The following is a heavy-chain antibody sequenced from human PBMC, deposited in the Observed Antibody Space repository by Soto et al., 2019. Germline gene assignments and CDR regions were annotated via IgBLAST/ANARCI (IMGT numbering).Heavy chain of an antibody. V-gene: IGHV1-3*01. J-gene: IGHJ5*02. Sequence: ASVKVSCKASGYTFTSYAMHWVRQAPGQRLEWMGWINAGNGNTKYSQKFQGRVTITRDTSASTAYMELSSLRSEDTAVYYCARGGDNYDILTVLLFNWSAPWGQGPLVTVSS. CDR1: GYTFTSYA. CDR3: ARGGDNYDILTVLLFNWSAP. CDR2: INAGNGNT. D-gene: IGHD3-9*01.